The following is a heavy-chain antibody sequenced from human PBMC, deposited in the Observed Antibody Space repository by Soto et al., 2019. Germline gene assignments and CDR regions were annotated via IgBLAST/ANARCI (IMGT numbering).Heavy chain of an antibody. CDR3: ARTLARGFSVFGPRIDA. J-gene: IGHJ5*02. V-gene: IGHV1-18*04. D-gene: IGHD3-3*02. CDR2: ISAYNGNT. Sequence: GASVKVSCKASGYTFTNFDVHWVRQAPGQGLEWMGWISAYNGNTTYAQNLQGRVTMTTDTSTSTAYMELRSLRSDDTAVYYCARTLARGFSVFGPRIDAWGQGTLVTVSS. CDR1: GYTFTNFD.